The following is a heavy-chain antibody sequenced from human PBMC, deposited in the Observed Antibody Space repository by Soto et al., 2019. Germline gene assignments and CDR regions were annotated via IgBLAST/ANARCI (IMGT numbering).Heavy chain of an antibody. V-gene: IGHV3-30*03. Sequence: QVQLVESGGGVVQPGRSLRLSCAAYGFTFSSYGMHWVRQAPGKGLEWVALISYDGSDKYYADSVKGRFTSSRDNSKNTLYLQMNSLRVEDTAVYYCGAGQYFSDYWGQGTLVTVSS. D-gene: IGHD6-13*01. CDR1: GFTFSSYG. CDR2: ISYDGSDK. CDR3: GAGQYFSDY. J-gene: IGHJ4*02.